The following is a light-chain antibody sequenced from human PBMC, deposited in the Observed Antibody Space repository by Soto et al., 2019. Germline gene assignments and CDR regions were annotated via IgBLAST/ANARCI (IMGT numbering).Light chain of an antibody. CDR2: KVS. CDR3: SSYTSSNTLI. V-gene: IGLV2-23*02. J-gene: IGLJ2*01. Sequence: QSALTQPASVSGSPGQSITISCTGTSSDVGSYNLVSWYQQRPGKAPKLMIYKVSKRPSGVSTRFSGSKSGNTASLTISGLQAVDEADYFCSSYTSSNTLIFGGGTKVTV. CDR1: SSDVGSYNL.